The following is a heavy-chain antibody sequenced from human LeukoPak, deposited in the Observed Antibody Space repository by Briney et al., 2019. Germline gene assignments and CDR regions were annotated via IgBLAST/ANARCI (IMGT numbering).Heavy chain of an antibody. CDR2: IKKDGSEK. Sequence: PGGSLRLSCAASGFTFSSYWMSWVRQAPGKGLEWVANIKKDGSEKYCVDSVKGRFTISRDNAKNSLYLQMNSLRAEDTAVYYCARDSDYYDSSGYSGYWGQGTLVTVSS. J-gene: IGHJ4*02. V-gene: IGHV3-7*04. CDR3: ARDSDYYDSSGYSGY. D-gene: IGHD3-22*01. CDR1: GFTFSSYW.